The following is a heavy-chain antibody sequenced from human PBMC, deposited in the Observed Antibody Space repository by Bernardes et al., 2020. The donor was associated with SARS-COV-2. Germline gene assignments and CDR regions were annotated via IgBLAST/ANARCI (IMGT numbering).Heavy chain of an antibody. CDR3: AAGPNWFDR. CDR2: IDVDGGGT. CDR1: GITFTSSA. Sequence: SVKVSCKSSGITFTSSAVQWVRQARGQRLEWIGWIDVDGGGTHCAQKFQERVTITWDMSTRAGYMDLSSLRSEDTAVYYCAAGPNWFDRWGQGTLVTVSS. V-gene: IGHV1-58*01. J-gene: IGHJ5*02.